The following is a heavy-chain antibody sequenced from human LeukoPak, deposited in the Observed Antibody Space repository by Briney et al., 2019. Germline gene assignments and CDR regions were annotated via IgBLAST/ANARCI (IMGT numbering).Heavy chain of an antibody. D-gene: IGHD2-21*02. CDR2: ISYDGSTK. CDR1: GFRFSSYA. V-gene: IGHV3-30-3*01. Sequence: QPGGSLRLSCAASGFRFSSYAMHWVRQAPGKGLEWVAVISYDGSTKYYADSVKGRFTISRDNSKNTLYLQMNSLRAEGTAVYYCARAYCGGDCYSLDYWGQGTLVTVSS. J-gene: IGHJ4*02. CDR3: ARAYCGGDCYSLDY.